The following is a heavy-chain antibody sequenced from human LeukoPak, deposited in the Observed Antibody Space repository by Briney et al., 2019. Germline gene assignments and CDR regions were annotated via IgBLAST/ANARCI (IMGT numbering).Heavy chain of an antibody. Sequence: GASVKVSCKASGGTFSSYAISWVRQAPGQGLEWMGGIIPIFGTANYAQKFQGRVTITADESTSTAYMELSSLRSDDTAVYYCARGGGSGWYPDFWGQGTLVTVSS. V-gene: IGHV1-69*13. CDR2: IIPIFGTA. CDR3: ARGGGSGWYPDF. CDR1: GGTFSSYA. J-gene: IGHJ4*02. D-gene: IGHD6-19*01.